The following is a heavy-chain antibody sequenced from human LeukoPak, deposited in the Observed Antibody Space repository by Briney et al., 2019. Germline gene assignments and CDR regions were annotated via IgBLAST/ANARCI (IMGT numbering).Heavy chain of an antibody. V-gene: IGHV3-74*01. CDR3: VRDFRSADH. J-gene: IGHJ5*02. Sequence: PGGSLRLSCAACEFTFGSYSMNWVRQAPGGGLVWVSRINNDGSYTSYADSVNRRFTISRVNAKNPVFLETASLRADDPAIYYCVRDFRSADHWGQGILVTVSS. CDR2: INNDGSYT. CDR1: EFTFGSYS.